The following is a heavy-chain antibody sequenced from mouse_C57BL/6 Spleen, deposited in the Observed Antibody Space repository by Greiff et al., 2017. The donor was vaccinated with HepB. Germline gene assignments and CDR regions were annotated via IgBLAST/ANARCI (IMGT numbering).Heavy chain of an antibody. V-gene: IGHV1-59*01. CDR1: GYTFTSYW. Sequence: QVQLQQPGAELVRPGTSVKLSCKASGYTFTSYWMHWVKQRPGQGLEWIGVIDPSDSYTNYNQKFKGKATLTVDTSSSTAYMQLSSLTSEDSAVYYCAGIYYYGSSRYYFDYWGQGTTLTVSS. CDR2: IDPSDSYT. J-gene: IGHJ2*01. CDR3: AGIYYYGSSRYYFDY. D-gene: IGHD1-1*01.